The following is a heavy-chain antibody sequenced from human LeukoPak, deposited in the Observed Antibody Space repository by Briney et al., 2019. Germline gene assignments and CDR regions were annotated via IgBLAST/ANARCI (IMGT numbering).Heavy chain of an antibody. Sequence: HPGGSLRLSYAASGFIFRSYGMNWVRQAPGKGLEWVSGIYKNGRERYGDSVKGRFTISRDNSKNTLYLQMNSLRAEDTAVYYCARDSYNWFDPWGQGTLVTVSS. CDR1: GFIFRSYG. V-gene: IGHV3-NL1*01. CDR2: IYKNGRER. CDR3: ARDSYNWFDP. J-gene: IGHJ5*02.